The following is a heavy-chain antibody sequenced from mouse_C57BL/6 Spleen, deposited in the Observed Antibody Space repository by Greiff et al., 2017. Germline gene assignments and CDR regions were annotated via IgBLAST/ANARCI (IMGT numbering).Heavy chain of an antibody. V-gene: IGHV1-53*01. Sequence: QVQLQQSGTELVKPGASVKLSCKASGYTFTSYWMHWVKQRPGQGLEWIGNINPSNGGTNYNEKFKSKATLTVDKSSSTAYMQLSSLTSEDSAVYYCARSGGNYAPFAYWGQGTLVTVSA. CDR1: GYTFTSYW. CDR3: ARSGGNYAPFAY. CDR2: INPSNGGT. D-gene: IGHD2-1*01. J-gene: IGHJ3*01.